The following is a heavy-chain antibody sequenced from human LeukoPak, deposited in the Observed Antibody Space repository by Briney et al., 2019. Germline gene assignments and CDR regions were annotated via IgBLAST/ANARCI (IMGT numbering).Heavy chain of an antibody. Sequence: PGGSLRLSCAASGFTFSSYSMNWVRQAPGKGLEWVSSISSSSYIYYADSVKGGFTIYRDNATKSLYLQMNSLRAEQTAVYYCARSPPIGGSSLDYWGQGTLVTVSS. CDR1: GFTFSSYS. CDR2: ISSSSYI. CDR3: ARSPPIGGSSLDY. V-gene: IGHV3-21*01. J-gene: IGHJ4*02. D-gene: IGHD1-26*01.